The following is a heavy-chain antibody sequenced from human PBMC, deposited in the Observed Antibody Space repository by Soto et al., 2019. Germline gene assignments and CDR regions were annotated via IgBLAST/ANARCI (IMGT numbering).Heavy chain of an antibody. J-gene: IGHJ5*02. CDR3: ARGKINYGDYGINNWFDP. V-gene: IGHV4-38-2*01. CDR2: IYQRGST. CDR1: NYSISSGYY. D-gene: IGHD4-17*01. Sequence: SETRSLTCAVSNYSISSGYYWGWIRQPPGKGLEYIGSIYQRGSTFYNPSLKSRITMSMDTSKNHFSLNLRSVTAADTAVYYCARGKINYGDYGINNWFDPWGQGTLVTVSS.